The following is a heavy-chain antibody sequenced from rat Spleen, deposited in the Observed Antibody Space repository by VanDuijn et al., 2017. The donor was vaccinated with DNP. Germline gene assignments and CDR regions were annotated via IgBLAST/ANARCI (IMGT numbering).Heavy chain of an antibody. CDR3: ARETTTAMDA. J-gene: IGHJ4*01. Sequence: EVKLVESGGGLVQPGRSLKLSCAASGFNFNDYWMGWVRQAPGKGLEWIGEINKDSRTINYTPSLKDKFTIPRDNAQNTLYLQMSKLGSEDTAIYFCARETTTAMDAWGQGTSVTVSS. CDR2: INKDSRTI. V-gene: IGHV4-2*01. CDR1: GFNFNDYW. D-gene: IGHD1-10*01.